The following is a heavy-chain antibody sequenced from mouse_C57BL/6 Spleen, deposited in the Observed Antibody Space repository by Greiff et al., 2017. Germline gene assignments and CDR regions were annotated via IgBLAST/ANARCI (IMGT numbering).Heavy chain of an antibody. CDR2: INPSNGGT. J-gene: IGHJ4*01. Sequence: QVQLQQPGTELVKPGASVKLSCKASGYTFTSYWMHWVKQRPGQGLEWIGNINPSNGGTNYNEKFKSKATLTVDKSSSTAYMQLSSLTSEDSAFYYCARSVYYCSSYVNYAMDYWGQGTSVTVSS. V-gene: IGHV1-53*01. D-gene: IGHD1-1*01. CDR1: GYTFTSYW. CDR3: ARSVYYCSSYVNYAMDY.